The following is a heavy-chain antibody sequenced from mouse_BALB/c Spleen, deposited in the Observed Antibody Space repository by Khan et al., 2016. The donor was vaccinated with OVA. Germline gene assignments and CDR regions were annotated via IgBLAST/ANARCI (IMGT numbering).Heavy chain of an antibody. V-gene: IGHV3-6*02. CDR2: IRYDGNS. D-gene: IGHD3-1*01. J-gene: IGHJ3*01. CDR1: AYSITSGYF. CDR3: ARGGSSGPAWFAY. Sequence: EVQLQESGPGLVKPSQSLSLSCSVTAYSITSGYFWNWIRQFPGNKLEWMGYIRYDGNSNYNPSLKNRIAITRDTSRNQFFLKLISVTPEHTATDFGARGGSSGPAWFAYWGQGTLVTVSA.